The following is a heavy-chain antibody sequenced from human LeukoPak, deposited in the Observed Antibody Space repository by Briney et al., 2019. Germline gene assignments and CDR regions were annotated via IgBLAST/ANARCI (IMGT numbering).Heavy chain of an antibody. D-gene: IGHD5-12*01. CDR2: IYYSGST. CDR1: GGSISSGDYY. J-gene: IGHJ4*02. CDR3: ARGSFPGYDFDY. V-gene: IGHV4-30-4*01. Sequence: SETLSLTCTVSGGSISSGDYYRSWIRQPPGKGLEWIGYIYYSGSTYYNPSLKSRVTISVDTSKNQFSLKLSSVTAADTAVYYCARGSFPGYDFDYWGQGTLVTVSS.